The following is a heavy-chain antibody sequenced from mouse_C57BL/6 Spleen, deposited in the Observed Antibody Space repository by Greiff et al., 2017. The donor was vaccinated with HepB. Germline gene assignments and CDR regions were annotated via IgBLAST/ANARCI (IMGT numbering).Heavy chain of an antibody. D-gene: IGHD4-1*01. CDR3: ARHEDITGTWAPYFDY. CDR2: FYPGSGSI. Sequence: QVQLKESGAELVKPGASVKLSCKASGYTFTEYTIHWVKQRSGQGLEWIGWFYPGSGSIKNNEKFKDKATLTADKSSSTVYMELSILTSEDSAVYFCARHEDITGTWAPYFDYWGQGTTLTVSS. J-gene: IGHJ2*01. CDR1: GYTFTEYT. V-gene: IGHV1-62-2*01.